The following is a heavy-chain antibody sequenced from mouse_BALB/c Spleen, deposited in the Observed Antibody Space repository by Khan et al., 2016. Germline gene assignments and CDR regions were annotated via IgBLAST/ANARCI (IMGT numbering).Heavy chain of an antibody. V-gene: IGHV3-2*02. Sequence: EVQLQESGPGLVKPSQSLSLTCTVTGYSITSDYAWNWIRQFPGNKLEWMGYLSYSGNTSYNPSLKSRISITRDTSKNPFFLQLNSVTTEDTATYYCTRRDYSGLFDYWGQGTTLTVSS. CDR3: TRRDYSGLFDY. J-gene: IGHJ2*01. CDR1: GYSITSDYA. CDR2: LSYSGNT. D-gene: IGHD1-1*01.